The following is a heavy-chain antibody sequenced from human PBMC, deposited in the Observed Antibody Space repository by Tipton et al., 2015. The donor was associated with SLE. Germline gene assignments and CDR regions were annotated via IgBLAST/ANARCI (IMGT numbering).Heavy chain of an antibody. Sequence: TLSLTCIVSGDSISSSSYYWSWIRQPPGKGLEWIGNINYSGTTYFNPSLKTRVTISVDTSKIQFSLRLTSVTAADTAVYYCARAIGANYFHFWGQGILVSVSS. CDR1: GDSISSSSYY. D-gene: IGHD3-16*01. CDR2: INYSGTT. CDR3: ARAIGANYFHF. V-gene: IGHV4-39*07. J-gene: IGHJ4*02.